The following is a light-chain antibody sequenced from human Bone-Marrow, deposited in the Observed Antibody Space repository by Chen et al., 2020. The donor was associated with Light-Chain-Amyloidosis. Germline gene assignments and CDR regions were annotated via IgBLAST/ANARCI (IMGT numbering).Light chain of an antibody. CDR3: QQYYSTANT. CDR2: LSS. CDR1: QRVVYSSNNWNN. V-gene: IGKV4-1*01. Sequence: DIVMTQSPASLAVSLGERATIHCKSIQRVVYSSNNWNNFAWYQQKPGQHPKLLIYLSSIRESGGADRISGSASGTDVTLTSSTLQTEDVAVYFCQQYYSTANTFGQGTKL. J-gene: IGKJ2*01.